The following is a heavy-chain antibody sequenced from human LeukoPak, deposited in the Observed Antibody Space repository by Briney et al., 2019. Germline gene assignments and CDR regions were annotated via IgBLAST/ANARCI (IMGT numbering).Heavy chain of an antibody. CDR3: ARRIGDSYFYGMDL. CDR1: GFIFSASP. CDR2: IRSKEYSYAT. J-gene: IGHJ6*02. Sequence: GGSLKLSCAASGFIFSASPIHWVRQAPGKGLEWVGRIRSKEYSYATACAESLRGGCTVSRDDSENTAYLQMSSLKTEDTAVYYCARRIGDSYFYGMDLWGQGTPVTVSS. V-gene: IGHV3-73*01. D-gene: IGHD3-16*02.